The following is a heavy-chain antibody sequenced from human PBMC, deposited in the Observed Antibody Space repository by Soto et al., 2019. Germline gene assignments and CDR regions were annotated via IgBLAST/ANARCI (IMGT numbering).Heavy chain of an antibody. V-gene: IGHV4-59*01. CDR3: ATVGQQLVRGNAFDI. D-gene: IGHD6-6*01. CDR1: GSSISSYF. CDR2: VYFSGST. J-gene: IGHJ3*02. Sequence: ETLSLTCTVSGSSISSYFWSWIRQPPGKGLEWIGYVYFSGSTNYNPSLKSRVTILVDTSKSQFSLKLSSVTAADTAVYYCATVGQQLVRGNAFDIWGPGTMVTAS.